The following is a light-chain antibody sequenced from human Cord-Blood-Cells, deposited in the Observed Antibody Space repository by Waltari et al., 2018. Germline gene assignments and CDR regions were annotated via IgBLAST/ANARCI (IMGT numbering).Light chain of an antibody. V-gene: IGLV2-14*01. CDR2: DVS. CDR1: SSAVGAYNY. J-gene: IGLJ2*01. CDR3: SSYTSSSTLVV. Sequence: QSALPQPASVSGSPGQSITLSCTGTSSAVGAYNYVSWDQQHPGNAPQLRIYDVSTRPSGVSNRFSGSKSGNTASLTISGLQAEDEADYYCSSYTSSSTLVVFGGGTKLTVL.